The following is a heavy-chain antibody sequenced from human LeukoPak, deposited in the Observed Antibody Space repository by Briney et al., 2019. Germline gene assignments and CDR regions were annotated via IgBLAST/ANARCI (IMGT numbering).Heavy chain of an antibody. J-gene: IGHJ6*03. D-gene: IGHD3-9*01. CDR3: ARGSYEILTGQARYYYMDV. Sequence: SQTLSLTCTVSGGSISSGSYYWAWIRQPAGKQLEWIGRMYASGSTNYNPSLKSRVTVSIDTSENQFSLKLSSVTAADTAVYYCARGSYEILTGQARYYYMDVWGKGTTVTVSS. CDR1: GGSISSGSYY. CDR2: MYASGST. V-gene: IGHV4-61*02.